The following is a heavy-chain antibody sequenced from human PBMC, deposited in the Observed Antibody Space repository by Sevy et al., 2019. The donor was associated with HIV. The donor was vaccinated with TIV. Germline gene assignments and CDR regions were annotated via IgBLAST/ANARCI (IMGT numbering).Heavy chain of an antibody. J-gene: IGHJ6*03. D-gene: IGHD6-6*01. V-gene: IGHV3-20*01. CDR3: ARDKAALSLYRYYYYMDV. Sequence: GGSLRLSCAASGFTFDDYGMSWVRQAPGKGLEWVSGINWNGGSTGYADSVKGRFTISRDNAKNSLYLQMNSLRAEDTALYHCARDKAALSLYRYYYYMDVWGKGTTVTVSS. CDR2: INWNGGST. CDR1: GFTFDDYG.